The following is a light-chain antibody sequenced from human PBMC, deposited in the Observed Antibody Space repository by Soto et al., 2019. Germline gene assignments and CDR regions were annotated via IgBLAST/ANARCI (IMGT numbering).Light chain of an antibody. J-gene: IGKJ1*01. CDR2: AAS. CDR3: QQSYSTPPT. V-gene: IGKV1-39*01. CDR1: QSIGTY. Sequence: DIQMTQSPSSLSASVGDRVTITCRASQSIGTYLNWYQLKPGKAPKPLIYAASTLQSGVPSRFSGSGSGTDFTLTISSLQPEDFASYFCQQSYSTPPTFGQGTKVEIK.